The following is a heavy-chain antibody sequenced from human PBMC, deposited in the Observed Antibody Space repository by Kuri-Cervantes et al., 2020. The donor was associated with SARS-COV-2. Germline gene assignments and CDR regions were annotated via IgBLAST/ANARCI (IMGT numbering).Heavy chain of an antibody. Sequence: SETLSLTCTVSGGSISSGSYYWSWIRQPAGKGLEWIGHIYTSGSTNYNPSLKSRVTISVDTSKNQFSLKLSSVTAADTAVYYCARDYDFWSGSGAFDIWGQGTMVTVSS. V-gene: IGHV4-61*09. CDR2: IYTSGST. CDR1: GGSISSGSYY. D-gene: IGHD3-3*01. CDR3: ARDYDFWSGSGAFDI. J-gene: IGHJ3*02.